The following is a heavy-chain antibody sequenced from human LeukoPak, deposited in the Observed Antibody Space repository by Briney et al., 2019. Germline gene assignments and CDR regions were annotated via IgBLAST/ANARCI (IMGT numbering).Heavy chain of an antibody. J-gene: IGHJ4*02. Sequence: GGSLRLSCAASGFTLSSYGMSWVRQAPGKGLEWVSAISGSGGSTYYADSVKGRFTISRDSSKNTLYLQMNSLRAEDTAVYYCASTPGRGALGYWGQGTLVTVSS. V-gene: IGHV3-23*01. D-gene: IGHD1-26*01. CDR3: ASTPGRGALGY. CDR2: ISGSGGST. CDR1: GFTLSSYG.